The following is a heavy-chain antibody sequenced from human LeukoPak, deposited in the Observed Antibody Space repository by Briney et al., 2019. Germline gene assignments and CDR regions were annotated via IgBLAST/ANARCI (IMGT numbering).Heavy chain of an antibody. D-gene: IGHD2-2*01. CDR1: GFTFSSYS. Sequence: GGSLRLSCAASGFTFSSYSMNWVRQAPGKGLEWVSYISSSSSTIYYADSVKGRFTISRDNAKNSLYLQMNSLRAEDTAVYYCARTPLGDAYQRRPGWFDPWGQGTLVTVSS. V-gene: IGHV3-48*01. J-gene: IGHJ5*02. CDR3: ARTPLGDAYQRRPGWFDP. CDR2: ISSSSSTI.